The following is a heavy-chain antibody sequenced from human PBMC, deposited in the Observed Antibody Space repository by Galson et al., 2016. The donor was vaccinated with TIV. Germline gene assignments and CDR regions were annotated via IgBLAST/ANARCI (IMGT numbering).Heavy chain of an antibody. D-gene: IGHD2-2*01. CDR2: INTATGYT. V-gene: IGHV1-3*04. Sequence: QSGAEVKKPGESLKISCKASGYSFTSYGIHWMRQAPGQRLEWMGWINTATGYTKYSQNFQDRITITRDTSASTAYMELSSLRSEDTASSISCFQFDPWGQGTLVSVSS. CDR1: GYSFTSYG. J-gene: IGHJ5*02. CDR3: CFQFDP.